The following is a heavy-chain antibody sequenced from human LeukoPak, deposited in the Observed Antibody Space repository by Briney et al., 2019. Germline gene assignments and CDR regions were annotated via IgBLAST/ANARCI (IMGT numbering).Heavy chain of an antibody. CDR2: ISSSSSYI. CDR1: GFTFSSYS. D-gene: IGHD3-3*01. V-gene: IGHV3-21*01. Sequence: GGSLRLSCAASGFTFSSYSMNWVRQAPGKGLEWVSSISSSSSYICYADSVKGRFTISRDNAKNSLYLQMDSLRAEDTAVHYCATTFTIFGVVIRDYWGQGTLVTVSS. CDR3: ATTFTIFGVVIRDY. J-gene: IGHJ4*02.